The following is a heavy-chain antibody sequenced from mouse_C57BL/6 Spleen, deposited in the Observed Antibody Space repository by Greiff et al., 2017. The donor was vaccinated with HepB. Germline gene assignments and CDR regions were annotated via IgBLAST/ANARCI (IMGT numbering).Heavy chain of an antibody. J-gene: IGHJ1*03. Sequence: VQLQESGAELVKPGASVKISCKASGYAFSSYWMNWVKQRPGKGLEWIGQIYPGDGDTNYNGKFKGKATLTADKSSSTAYMQLSSLTSEDSAVYFCARRDSMGYFDVWGTGTTVTVSS. CDR2: IYPGDGDT. CDR3: ARRDSMGYFDV. CDR1: GYAFSSYW. V-gene: IGHV1-80*01. D-gene: IGHD3-3*01.